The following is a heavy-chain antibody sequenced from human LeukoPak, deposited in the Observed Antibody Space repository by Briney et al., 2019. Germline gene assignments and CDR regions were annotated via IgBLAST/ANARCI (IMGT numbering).Heavy chain of an antibody. CDR2: ISSSSSYI. CDR1: GFTFSSYS. V-gene: IGHV3-21*01. D-gene: IGHD1-26*01. J-gene: IGHJ4*02. Sequence: PGGSLRLSCAASGFTFSSYSMNWVRQAPGKGLEWVSSISSSSSYIYYADSVKGRFTISRDNAKNSLYLQMNSLRAEDTAVYYCARDGCGSYYYAAGNDYWGQGTLVTVSS. CDR3: ARDGCGSYYYAAGNDY.